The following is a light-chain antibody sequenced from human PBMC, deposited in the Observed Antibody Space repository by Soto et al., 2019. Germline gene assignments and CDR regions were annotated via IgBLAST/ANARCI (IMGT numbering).Light chain of an antibody. Sequence: DIQMTQSPSTLSASVGDRVTITCRASQTINSWLAWYQQKPGKAPKLLIYATSNLESGVPSRFSGSGSGTEFSLTISSLQPDDFATYYCQQYNSYSEAFGQGTKVELK. CDR1: QTINSW. J-gene: IGKJ1*01. CDR3: QQYNSYSEA. CDR2: ATS. V-gene: IGKV1-5*03.